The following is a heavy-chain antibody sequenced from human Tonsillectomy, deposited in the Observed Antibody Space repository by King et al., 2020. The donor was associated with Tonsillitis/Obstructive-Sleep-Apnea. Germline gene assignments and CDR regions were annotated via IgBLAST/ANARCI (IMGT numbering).Heavy chain of an antibody. CDR3: AREAFLRGEAAAPFDY. Sequence: QLQESGPGLVKPSQTLSLTCTVSGGSISSGGYYWSWIRQHPGKGLEWIGYIYYSGSTYYNPSLKSRVTISVDTSKNQFSLKLSSVTAADTAVYYCAREAFLRGEAAAPFDYWGQGTLVTVSS. CDR1: GGSISSGGYY. D-gene: IGHD6-13*01. V-gene: IGHV4-31*03. J-gene: IGHJ4*02. CDR2: IYYSGST.